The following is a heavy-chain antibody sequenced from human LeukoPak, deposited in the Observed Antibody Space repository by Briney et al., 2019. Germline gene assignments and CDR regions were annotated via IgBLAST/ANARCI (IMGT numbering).Heavy chain of an antibody. Sequence: PSETLSLTCTVSGGSISSSSHYWGWIRQPPGKGLEWIGSLYYSGSTYYNPSLKSRVTVSADTSKNQFSLELSSVTAADTAVYYCARETTLWLRGAFDIWGQGTMVTVSS. CDR1: GGSISSSSHY. V-gene: IGHV4-39*01. D-gene: IGHD5-18*01. CDR2: LYYSGST. J-gene: IGHJ3*02. CDR3: ARETTLWLRGAFDI.